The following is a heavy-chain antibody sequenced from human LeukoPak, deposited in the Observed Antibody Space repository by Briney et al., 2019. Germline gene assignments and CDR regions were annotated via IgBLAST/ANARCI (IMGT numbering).Heavy chain of an antibody. CDR2: INPNNGGT. Sequence: ASVKVSCKASGFTFTGYYMHWVRQAPGQGLEWMGWINPNNGGTNYAQTFQDRATMTRDTSISTAYMELSRLRSDDTAVYYCARDLVGGTWASGYWGQGTLVTVSS. CDR3: ARDLVGGTWASGY. D-gene: IGHD1-14*01. CDR1: GFTFTGYY. V-gene: IGHV1-2*02. J-gene: IGHJ4*02.